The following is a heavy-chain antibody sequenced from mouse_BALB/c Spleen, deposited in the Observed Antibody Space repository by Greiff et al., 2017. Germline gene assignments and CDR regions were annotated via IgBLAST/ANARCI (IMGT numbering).Heavy chain of an antibody. CDR3: ARDRARLGYAMDY. CDR1: GFSLTSYG. J-gene: IGHJ4*01. D-gene: IGHD3-1*01. CDR2: IWAGGST. V-gene: IGHV2-9*02. Sequence: VKLVESGPGLVAPSQSLSITCTVSGFSLTSYGVHWVRQPPGKGLEWLGVIWAGGSTNYNSALMSRLSISKDNSKSQVFLKMNSLQTDDTAMYYCARDRARLGYAMDYWGQGTSVTVSS.